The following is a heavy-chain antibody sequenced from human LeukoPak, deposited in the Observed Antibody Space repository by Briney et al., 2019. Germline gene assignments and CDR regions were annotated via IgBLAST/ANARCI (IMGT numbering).Heavy chain of an antibody. CDR2: INPNSGGT. V-gene: IGHV1-2*06. J-gene: IGHJ4*02. Sequence: ASVKVSCKASGYTFTGYYMHWVRQAPGQGLEWMGRINPNSGGTNYAQKFQGRVTMTRDTSISTAYMELSRLRSDDTAVYYCARVDTAMAKPFDYWGQGTLVTVSS. D-gene: IGHD5-18*01. CDR1: GYTFTGYY. CDR3: ARVDTAMAKPFDY.